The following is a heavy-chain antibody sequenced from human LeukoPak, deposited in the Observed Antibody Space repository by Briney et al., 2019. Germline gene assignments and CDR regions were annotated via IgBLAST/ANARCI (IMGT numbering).Heavy chain of an antibody. CDR2: IYYSGST. V-gene: IGHV4-59*12. CDR3: ARGNRGYYDSSGYYRVISLGSSYYFDY. J-gene: IGHJ4*02. CDR1: GGSISSYY. D-gene: IGHD3-22*01. Sequence: PSETLSLTCTVSGGSISSYYWSWIRQPPGKGLEWIGNIYYSGSTNYNPSLKSRVTISVDTSKNQFSLKLSSVTAADTAVYYCARGNRGYYDSSGYYRVISLGSSYYFDYWGQGTLVTVSS.